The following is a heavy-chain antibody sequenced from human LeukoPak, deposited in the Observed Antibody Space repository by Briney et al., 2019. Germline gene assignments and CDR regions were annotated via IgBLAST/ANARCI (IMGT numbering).Heavy chain of an antibody. CDR1: GYTFTSYA. CDR2: INAGNGNT. V-gene: IGHV1-3*01. Sequence: ASVKVACKAYGYTFTSYAMHWVRQAPGQRLEWMGWINAGNGNTKYSQKFQGRVTITRDTSASTAYMELSSLRSEDTAVYYCARSGAWGFDFDYWGQGTLVTVSS. D-gene: IGHD3-10*01. CDR3: ARSGAWGFDFDY. J-gene: IGHJ4*02.